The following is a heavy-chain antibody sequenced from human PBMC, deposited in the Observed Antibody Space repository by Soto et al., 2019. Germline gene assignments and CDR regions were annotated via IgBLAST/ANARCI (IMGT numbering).Heavy chain of an antibody. CDR3: ATETLGYCSGGSCYSIRWFDP. Sequence: ASVKVSCKVSGYTLTELSMHWVRQAPGKGLEWMGGFDPEDGETIYAQKFQGRVTMTEDTSTDTAYMELSSLRSEDTAVYYCATETLGYCSGGSCYSIRWFDPWGQGTLVTVSS. V-gene: IGHV1-24*01. D-gene: IGHD2-15*01. CDR1: GYTLTELS. CDR2: FDPEDGET. J-gene: IGHJ5*02.